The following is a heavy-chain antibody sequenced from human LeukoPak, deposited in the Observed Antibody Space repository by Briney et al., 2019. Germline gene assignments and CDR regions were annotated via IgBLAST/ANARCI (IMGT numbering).Heavy chain of an antibody. Sequence: GGSLRLSCAASGFTFSSYGMHWVRQAPGKGLEWVAFIRYDGSNKYYADSVKGRFTISRDNSKNTLYLQMNSLRAEDTAVYYCARGVARVDIVATILYWGQGTLVTVSS. CDR3: ARGVARVDIVATILY. V-gene: IGHV3-30*02. J-gene: IGHJ4*02. D-gene: IGHD5-12*01. CDR2: IRYDGSNK. CDR1: GFTFSSYG.